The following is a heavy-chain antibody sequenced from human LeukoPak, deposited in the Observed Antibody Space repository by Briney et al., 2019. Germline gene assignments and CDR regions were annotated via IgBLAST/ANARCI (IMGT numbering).Heavy chain of an antibody. D-gene: IGHD4/OR15-4a*01. CDR2: ISSDGSTT. CDR1: GFTFNNYG. J-gene: IGHJ6*03. V-gene: IGHV3-74*01. Sequence: GGSLRLSCAASGFTFNNYGMHWVRQAPGKGLEWVSRISSDGSTTTYADSVKGRFTISRDNAKNTLYLQMNSLRAEDTAVYYCARDRRLWNMDVWGTGTTVTISS. CDR3: ARDRRLWNMDV.